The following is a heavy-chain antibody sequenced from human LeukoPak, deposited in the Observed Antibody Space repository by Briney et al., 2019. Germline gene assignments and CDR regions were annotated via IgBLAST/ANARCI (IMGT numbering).Heavy chain of an antibody. CDR1: SEFFSGYY. Sequence: PSETLSLTCGVSSEFFSGYYWGWVRQPPGKGLEWIGDINDSGTTKYNPALKSRVTISVDTSKNQFSLKRSSVTAADTAVYYCASSGWYCVWGQGTLVTVSS. D-gene: IGHD6-19*01. J-gene: IGHJ4*02. CDR3: ASSGWYCV. CDR2: INDSGTT. V-gene: IGHV4-34*01.